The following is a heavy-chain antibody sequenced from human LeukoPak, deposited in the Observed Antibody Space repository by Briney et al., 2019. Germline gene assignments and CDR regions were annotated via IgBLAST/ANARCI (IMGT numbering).Heavy chain of an antibody. CDR3: ARQSISGSSLSYFDY. Sequence: SETLPLTCTVSGGSISSYYWSWIRQPPGKGLEWIGNIYDSGSTNYNPSLKSRLTISVDTSKNQCSLKLSSVTAADTAVYYCARQSISGSSLSYFDYWGQGTLVNVSS. D-gene: IGHD3-22*01. V-gene: IGHV4-59*01. J-gene: IGHJ4*02. CDR2: IYDSGST. CDR1: GGSISSYY.